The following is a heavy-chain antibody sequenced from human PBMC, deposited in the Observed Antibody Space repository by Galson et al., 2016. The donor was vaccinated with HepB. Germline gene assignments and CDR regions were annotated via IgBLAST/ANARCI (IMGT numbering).Heavy chain of an antibody. V-gene: IGHV3-30*18. CDR2: VSSDETNK. Sequence: SLRLSCAASGFSFSSYGMHWVRQPPGKGLEWVALVSSDETNKFYADSVKGRFTISRDNSKNMLYLQMHSLRTEDTALYYCAKGKGADYRDQYFYYYGMDVWGHGTTVTVSS. CDR3: AKGKGADYRDQYFYYYGMDV. CDR1: GFSFSSYG. J-gene: IGHJ6*02. D-gene: IGHD4-17*01.